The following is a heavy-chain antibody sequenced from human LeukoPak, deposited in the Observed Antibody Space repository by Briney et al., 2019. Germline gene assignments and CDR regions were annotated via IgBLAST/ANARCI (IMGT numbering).Heavy chain of an antibody. D-gene: IGHD4-23*01. CDR1: GFTFSSYA. CDR2: ISGSGAST. CDR3: AKTVGLTEH. Sequence: QPGGSLILSCASSGFTFSSYAMNWVRQAPGKGLEWVSHISGSGASTYYADYVKGRFTISRDNSKNTLYLQVNSLRAEDTAVYYCAKTVGLTEHWGQGTLVTVSS. J-gene: IGHJ1*01. V-gene: IGHV3-23*01.